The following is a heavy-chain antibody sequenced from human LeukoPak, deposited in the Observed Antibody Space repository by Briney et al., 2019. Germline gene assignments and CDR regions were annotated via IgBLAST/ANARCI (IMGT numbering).Heavy chain of an antibody. CDR2: IYPGDSDT. V-gene: IGHV5-51*01. Sequence: GESLKISCKGSGYSFTTYWIAWVRQVPGKGLEWMGIIYPGDSDTRYSPSFQGQVTISADKSISTAFLQWSSLKASHTAMYYCARQQVAYYYYYGMDVWGKGTTVTGSS. CDR1: GYSFTTYW. J-gene: IGHJ6*04. D-gene: IGHD2-15*01. CDR3: ARQQVAYYYYYGMDV.